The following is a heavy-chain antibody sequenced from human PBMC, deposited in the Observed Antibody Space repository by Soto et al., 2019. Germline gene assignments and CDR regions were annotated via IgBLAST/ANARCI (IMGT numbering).Heavy chain of an antibody. V-gene: IGHV3-33*01. Sequence: QVQLVESGGGVVQPGRSLRLSCAASGFIFSSFGIHWVRQAPGKGLEWVAVIWYSGSNQYYADSVKGRFTISRDNSKNTLYLQMNSLRAEDTAMYYCVGDGDPGLFGIFDIWGQGTRVTVSS. D-gene: IGHD2-21*01. CDR1: GFIFSSFG. CDR2: IWYSGSNQ. CDR3: VGDGDPGLFGIFDI. J-gene: IGHJ3*02.